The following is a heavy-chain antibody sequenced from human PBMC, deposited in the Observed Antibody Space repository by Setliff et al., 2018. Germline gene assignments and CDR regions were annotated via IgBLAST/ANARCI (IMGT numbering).Heavy chain of an antibody. CDR1: GFTFSRYW. CDR2: IKHDGSEK. CDR3: ARDHIYRGGSWYDYFDS. V-gene: IGHV3-7*01. J-gene: IGHJ4*02. Sequence: GGSLRLSCVASGFTFSRYWMSWVRQAPGKGLEWVANIKHDGSEKNYVDSVKGRFTISRDNAENSLYLQMNSLRAEDTAVYYCARDHIYRGGSWYDYFDSWGQGTLVTVSS. D-gene: IGHD2-15*01.